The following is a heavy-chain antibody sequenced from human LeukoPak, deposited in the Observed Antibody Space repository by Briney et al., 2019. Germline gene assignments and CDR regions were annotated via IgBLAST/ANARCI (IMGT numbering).Heavy chain of an antibody. Sequence: PGGSLRLSCAASGITFGSYWMTWVRQAPGKGLECVANIKPDGSEKHYVDSVEGRFTISRDNAKNSLFLEMNSLRAEDTAVYYCAKNVLGSGSYSWYFDPWGRGTLVTVSS. D-gene: IGHD1-26*01. V-gene: IGHV3-7*05. CDR3: AKNVLGSGSYSWYFDP. CDR1: GITFGSYW. CDR2: IKPDGSEK. J-gene: IGHJ2*01.